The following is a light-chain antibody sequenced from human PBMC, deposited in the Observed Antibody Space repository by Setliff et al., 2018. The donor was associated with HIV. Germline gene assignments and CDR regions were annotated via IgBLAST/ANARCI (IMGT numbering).Light chain of an antibody. CDR3: ASWDESLGGLYV. J-gene: IGLJ7*01. CDR2: RSD. Sequence: QSVLTQPSSASGTPGQNVTIFCSGTTSNIGSSFVYWYRQLPGTTPQPLIYRSDQRPSGVPDRFSGSKSGTSASLAITGLQSDDEADYYCASWDESLGGLYVFGGGTQLTVL. CDR1: TSNIGSSF. V-gene: IGLV1-47*01.